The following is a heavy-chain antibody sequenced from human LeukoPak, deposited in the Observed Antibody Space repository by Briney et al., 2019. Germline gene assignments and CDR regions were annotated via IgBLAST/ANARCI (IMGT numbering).Heavy chain of an antibody. CDR1: GGSISSGDYY. D-gene: IGHD3-22*01. Sequence: PPQTPSLTCTVSGGSISSGDYYWSWIRQPPGKGLEWIGYIYYSGSTYYNPSLKSRVTISVDTSKNQFSLKLSSVTAADTAVYYCARADGGYYYPLDYWGQGTLVTVSS. CDR2: IYYSGST. J-gene: IGHJ4*02. V-gene: IGHV4-30-4*01. CDR3: ARADGGYYYPLDY.